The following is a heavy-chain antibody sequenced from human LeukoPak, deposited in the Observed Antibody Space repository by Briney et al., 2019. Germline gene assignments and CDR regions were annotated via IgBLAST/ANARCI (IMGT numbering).Heavy chain of an antibody. CDR1: AYSFTTYW. Sequence: VESLKISCKGSAYSFTTYWIGWVRQMPGKSLECMGIIYPGASDTRYSPSFQGQVSISADKSISTAYLQWSSLKASDTAMYYCASGTYVTCFDYWGQGTLVTVSS. J-gene: IGHJ4*02. CDR2: IYPGASDT. D-gene: IGHD1-26*01. CDR3: ASGTYVTCFDY. V-gene: IGHV5-51*01.